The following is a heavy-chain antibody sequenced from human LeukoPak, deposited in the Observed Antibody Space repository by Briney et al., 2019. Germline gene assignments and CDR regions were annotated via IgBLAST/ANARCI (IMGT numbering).Heavy chain of an antibody. Sequence: PGGSLRLSCAASGFTFDDYAMHWVRQAPGKGLEWVSGISWNSGSIGYADPVKGRFTISRDNAKNSLYLQMNSLRAEDMALYYCAKGSGGYNYKWAFDIWGQGTMVTVSS. J-gene: IGHJ3*02. CDR2: ISWNSGSI. CDR3: AKGSGGYNYKWAFDI. D-gene: IGHD5-24*01. V-gene: IGHV3-9*03. CDR1: GFTFDDYA.